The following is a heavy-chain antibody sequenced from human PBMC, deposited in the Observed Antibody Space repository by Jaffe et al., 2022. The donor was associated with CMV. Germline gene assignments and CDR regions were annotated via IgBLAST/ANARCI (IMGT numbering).Heavy chain of an antibody. CDR2: IYYSGST. Sequence: QLQLQESGPGLVKPSETLSLTCTVSGGSISSSSYYWGWIRQPPGKGLEWIGSIYYSGSTYYNPSLKSRVTISVDTSKNQFSLKLSSVTAADTAVYYCATRNLIVGATVGEHAFDIWGQGTMVTVSS. D-gene: IGHD1-26*01. J-gene: IGHJ3*02. CDR1: GGSISSSSYY. V-gene: IGHV4-39*01. CDR3: ATRNLIVGATVGEHAFDI.